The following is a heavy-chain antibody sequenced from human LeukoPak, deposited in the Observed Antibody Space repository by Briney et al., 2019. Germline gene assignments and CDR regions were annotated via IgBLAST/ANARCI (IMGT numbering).Heavy chain of an antibody. D-gene: IGHD3-22*01. CDR1: GYTFTGYY. CDR3: ARDHGGSGYLEPRYAFDI. Sequence: ASVKVSCKASGYTFTGYYMHWVRQAPGQGLEWMGIINPSGGSTSYAQKFQGRVTMTRDMSTSTVYMELSSLRSEDTAVYYCARDHGGSGYLEPRYAFDIWGQGTMVTVSS. J-gene: IGHJ3*02. CDR2: INPSGGST. V-gene: IGHV1-46*01.